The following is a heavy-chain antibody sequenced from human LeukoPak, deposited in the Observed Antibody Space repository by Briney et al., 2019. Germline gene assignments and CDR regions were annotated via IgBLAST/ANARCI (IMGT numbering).Heavy chain of an antibody. CDR3: ARDFEGSNYYDY. D-gene: IGHD3-9*01. CDR1: GYTFTSYG. J-gene: IGHJ4*02. Sequence: SVKVSCKASGYTFTSYGISWVRQAPGQGLEWMGGIIPIFGTANYAQKFQGRVTITADKSTSTAYMELSSLRSEDTAVYYCARDFEGSNYYDYWGQGTLVTVSS. V-gene: IGHV1-69*06. CDR2: IIPIFGTA.